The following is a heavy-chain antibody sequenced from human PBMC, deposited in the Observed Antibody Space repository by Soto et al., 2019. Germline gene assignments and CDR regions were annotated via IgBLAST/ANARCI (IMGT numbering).Heavy chain of an antibody. CDR1: GGSISSSGYY. CDR2: INHSGTT. J-gene: IGHJ4*02. V-gene: IGHV4-39*07. CDR3: ARGFKVAGAATGDFDY. D-gene: IGHD6-13*01. Sequence: SETLSLTCTVSGGSISSSGYYWGWIRQPPGKGLEWIGEINHSGTTNYSPSLKSRVIISVDTSKNQFSLKLSSVTAADTAVYYCARGFKVAGAATGDFDYWGQGTLVTVSS.